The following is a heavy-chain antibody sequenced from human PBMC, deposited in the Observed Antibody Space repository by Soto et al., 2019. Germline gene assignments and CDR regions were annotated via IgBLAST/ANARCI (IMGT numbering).Heavy chain of an antibody. CDR3: ARDRLGAVAGT. CDR2: IYYSGST. J-gene: IGHJ4*02. CDR1: GGSISSYY. D-gene: IGHD6-19*01. Sequence: QVQLQESGPGLVKPSETLSLTCTVSGGSISSYYWSWIRQPPGKGLEWIGYIYYSGSTNYNPSLTSRVTISVDTSKNQFSLKLSSVTAADTAVYYCARDRLGAVAGTWGQGTLVTVSS. V-gene: IGHV4-59*01.